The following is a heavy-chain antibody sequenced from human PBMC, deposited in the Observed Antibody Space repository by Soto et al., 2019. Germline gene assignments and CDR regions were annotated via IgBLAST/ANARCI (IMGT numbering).Heavy chain of an antibody. V-gene: IGHV1-3*01. J-gene: IGHJ1*01. Sequence: FQGRVTITRDTSASTAYMELGSLRSEDTAVYYCARLFEMATTNLGDEYFQHWGQGTLVTVSS. D-gene: IGHD3-10*01. CDR3: ARLFEMATTNLGDEYFQH.